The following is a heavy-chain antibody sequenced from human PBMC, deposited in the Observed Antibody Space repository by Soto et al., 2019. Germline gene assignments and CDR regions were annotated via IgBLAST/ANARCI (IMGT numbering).Heavy chain of an antibody. CDR2: ISGSGGIT. D-gene: IGHD2-2*01. J-gene: IGHJ4*02. CDR3: AKGFCSSISCPIDY. Sequence: PGGSLRLSCAASGFTFSSYAMNWVRQAPGKGLEWVSGISGSGGITYYADSVKGRFTISRDTSKNTLYLQMNSLSAEDTAVYYCAKGFCSSISCPIDYWGQGTPVTVSS. CDR1: GFTFSSYA. V-gene: IGHV3-23*01.